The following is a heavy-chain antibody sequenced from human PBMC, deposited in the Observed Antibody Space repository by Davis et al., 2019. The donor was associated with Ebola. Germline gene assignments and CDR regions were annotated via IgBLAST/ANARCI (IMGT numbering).Heavy chain of an antibody. Sequence: GESLKISCAASGFTFSKYSMSWLRQAPGRGLEWVANINEDGTEEYYVDSVKGRFTISRDNAKNSLYLQMNSLRAEDTAVYYCGRDRPRDYWGQGSLVTVSS. J-gene: IGHJ4*02. CDR1: GFTFSKYS. V-gene: IGHV3-7*01. CDR2: INEDGTEE. CDR3: GRDRPRDY.